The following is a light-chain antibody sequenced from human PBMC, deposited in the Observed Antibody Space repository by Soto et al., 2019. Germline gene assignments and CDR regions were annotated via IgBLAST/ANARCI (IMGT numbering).Light chain of an antibody. J-gene: IGKJ1*01. Sequence: EIVLTQSPGTLSLSPGERATLSCRASQSISDMYLAWYQQKPGQAPRLLIYGASRRASGIPDRFSGSGAGTEFTLPIGRLEPVDFAVYYCQDGTTVWTFGQGTKVEI. V-gene: IGKV3-20*01. CDR3: QDGTTVWT. CDR1: QSISDMY. CDR2: GAS.